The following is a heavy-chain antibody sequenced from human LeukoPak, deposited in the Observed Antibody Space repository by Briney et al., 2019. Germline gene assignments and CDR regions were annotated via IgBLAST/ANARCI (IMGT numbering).Heavy chain of an antibody. CDR3: ARVVVVPAAMWNYYYYYMDV. V-gene: IGHV4-39*01. Sequence: SETLSLTCTVSGVSISSSNSYWGWIRQPPGKGLEWIGSIYYSGNTYYNASLKSQVSISIDTSKNQFSLKLSSVTAADTAVYYCARVVVVPAAMWNYYYYYMDVWGKGTTVTISS. J-gene: IGHJ6*03. CDR2: IYYSGNT. CDR1: GVSISSSNSY. D-gene: IGHD2-2*01.